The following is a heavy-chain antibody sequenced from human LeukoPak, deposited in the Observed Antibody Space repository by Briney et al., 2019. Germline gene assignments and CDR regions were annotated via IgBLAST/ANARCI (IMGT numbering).Heavy chain of an antibody. CDR3: ARAYSSSWYPWYYYYGMDV. CDR1: GFTFSSYW. V-gene: IGHV3-7*01. Sequence: GGSLRLSCAASGFTFSSYWMSWVRQAPGKGLEWVANIKHDGAEKYYVDSVRGRFTISRDNAKNSLYLQMNSLRAEDTAVYYCARAYSSSWYPWYYYYGMDVWGQGTTVTVSS. J-gene: IGHJ6*02. D-gene: IGHD6-13*01. CDR2: IKHDGAEK.